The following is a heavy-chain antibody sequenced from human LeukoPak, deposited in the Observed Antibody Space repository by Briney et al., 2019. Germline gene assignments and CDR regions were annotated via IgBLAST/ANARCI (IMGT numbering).Heavy chain of an antibody. CDR2: ISYDGSNK. V-gene: IGHV3-30-3*01. Sequence: PGGSLRLSCAASGFTFSSYAMHWVRQAPGKGLEWVAVISYDGSNKYYADPVKGRFTSSRDNSKNTLYLQMNSLRAEDTAVYYCVIAARFDPWGQGTLVTVSS. CDR3: VIAARFDP. J-gene: IGHJ5*02. CDR1: GFTFSSYA. D-gene: IGHD6-6*01.